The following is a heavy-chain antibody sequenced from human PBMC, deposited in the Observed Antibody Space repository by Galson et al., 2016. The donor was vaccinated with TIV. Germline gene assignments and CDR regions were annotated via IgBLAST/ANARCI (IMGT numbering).Heavy chain of an antibody. CDR1: GYTFTSYY. CDR3: GRVRINWGNCDY. CDR2: INPSGGDA. J-gene: IGHJ4*02. V-gene: IGHV1-46*03. D-gene: IGHD7-27*01. Sequence: SVKVSCKGSGYTFTSYYIHWVRQAPGQGLEWMGRINPSGGDATYAQKFQGRVILTRDTSTSTIYMDLSSLTSDDTAVYFCGRVRINWGNCDYWGQGTRVTVYS.